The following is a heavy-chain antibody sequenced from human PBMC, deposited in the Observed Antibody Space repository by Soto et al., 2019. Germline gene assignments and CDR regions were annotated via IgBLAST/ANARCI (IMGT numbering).Heavy chain of an antibody. V-gene: IGHV1-8*01. CDR1: GYTFTSYN. J-gene: IGHJ4*02. CDR3: VLLGVFDH. Sequence: ASVKVSCKASGYTFTSYNINWVRQAPGQGLEWVAGPTPNSGNSDYAQKFQGRLTVTRDTSISTAYMELSSLRSDDTAVYYCVLLGVFDHWGPGNMVTVSS. D-gene: IGHD3-3*01. CDR2: PTPNSGNS.